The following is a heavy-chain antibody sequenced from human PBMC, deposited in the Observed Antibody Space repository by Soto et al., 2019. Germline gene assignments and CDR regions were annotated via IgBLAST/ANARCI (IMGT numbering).Heavy chain of an antibody. Sequence: QVQLVESGGGVVQPGRSLRLSCAASGFTFSSYGMHWVRQAPGKGLEWVAVIYYDGSNKYYADSVKGRFTISRHNSKNTLYLQMNSLSAEDTALYYCARAQYSSSWYPFDYWGQGTLVTVSS. J-gene: IGHJ4*02. CDR2: IYYDGSNK. CDR3: ARAQYSSSWYPFDY. CDR1: GFTFSSYG. V-gene: IGHV3-33*01. D-gene: IGHD6-13*01.